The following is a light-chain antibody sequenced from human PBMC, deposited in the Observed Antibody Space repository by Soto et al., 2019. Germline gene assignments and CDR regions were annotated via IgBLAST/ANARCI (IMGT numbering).Light chain of an antibody. V-gene: IGKV3-20*01. J-gene: IGKJ1*01. Sequence: EIAMTKSPVTLSVSPAEISTFFCRASQSVSSNLDWYQQKPGKAPRLLIYGASSRATGIPERFSGSGSGTDFTLTISRLQPEDFAVYYCQQYGSSSSTFGQGTKVDIK. CDR2: GAS. CDR1: QSVSSN. CDR3: QQYGSSSST.